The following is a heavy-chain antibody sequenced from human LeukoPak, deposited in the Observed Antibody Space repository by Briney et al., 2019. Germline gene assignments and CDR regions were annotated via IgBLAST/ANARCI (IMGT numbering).Heavy chain of an antibody. V-gene: IGHV4-39*01. CDR1: GVSISSYRMY. J-gene: IGHJ4*02. D-gene: IGHD3-10*01. CDR3: ARRYGSGSYNDY. Sequence: SESLCLTCTASGVSISSYRMYWDWPRQPPGKGLEWIVSGYYSGSTSHNPSLNRRVTLSVNTSKNQFSLKLSPGTAADTAVCYGARRYGSGSYNDYWGQGTLVTVSS. CDR2: GYYSGST.